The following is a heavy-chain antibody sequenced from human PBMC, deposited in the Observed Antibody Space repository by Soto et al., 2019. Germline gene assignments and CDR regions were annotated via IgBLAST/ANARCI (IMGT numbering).Heavy chain of an antibody. CDR1: GGSISSSDYY. D-gene: IGHD6-19*01. Sequence: QVQLQESGPGLVKPSQTLSLTCTVSGGSISSSDYYWSWIRQPPGKGLEWIGYIYFTGTTSYNPSLKSRVTISQDTSKNQFSLKLSSVTAADTAVYYCARDDRQWLNAFDVWGQGTMVTVSS. CDR3: ARDDRQWLNAFDV. V-gene: IGHV4-30-4*01. J-gene: IGHJ3*01. CDR2: IYFTGTT.